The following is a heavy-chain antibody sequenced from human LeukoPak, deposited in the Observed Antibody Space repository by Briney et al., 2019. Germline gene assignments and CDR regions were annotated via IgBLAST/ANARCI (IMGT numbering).Heavy chain of an antibody. CDR3: ASADMIYYR. J-gene: IGHJ5*02. D-gene: IGHD3/OR15-3a*01. Sequence: GGSLRLSCAASGFTFSSYSMNWVRQAPGKGLEWVSSISSSSSYIYYADSMKGRFTISRDNAKNSLYLQMNSLRAEDTAVYYCASADMIYYRWGQGTLVTVSS. CDR2: ISSSSSYI. V-gene: IGHV3-21*01. CDR1: GFTFSSYS.